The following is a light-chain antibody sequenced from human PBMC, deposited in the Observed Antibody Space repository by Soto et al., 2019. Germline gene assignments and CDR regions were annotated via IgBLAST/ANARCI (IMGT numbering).Light chain of an antibody. CDR1: SSDVGGYNF. J-gene: IGLJ1*01. CDR2: EGS. Sequence: QSALTQPASVSGSPGQSITISCTGTSSDVGGYNFVSWYQQHPGKAPKLMIYEGSKRPSGVSNRFSGSKSGNTASLTISGLQAEDDADYYCCSNAGSSTLYVFGTGTKVTVL. CDR3: CSNAGSSTLYV. V-gene: IGLV2-23*01.